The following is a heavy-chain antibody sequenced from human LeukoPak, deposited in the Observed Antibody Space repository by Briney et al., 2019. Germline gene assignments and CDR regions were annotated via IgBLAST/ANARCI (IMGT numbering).Heavy chain of an antibody. V-gene: IGHV4-59*01. CDR3: ARGWELVPNFDY. CDR2: IYYNGNT. J-gene: IGHJ4*02. D-gene: IGHD1-26*01. Sequence: SETLSLTCSVSDGSINSYYWNWIRRPPGKGLEWIGYIYYNGNTNYSPSLKSRVTMSVDTSKNLFSLKVSSVTAADTAVYYCARGWELVPNFDYWGQGTLVTVSS. CDR1: DGSINSYY.